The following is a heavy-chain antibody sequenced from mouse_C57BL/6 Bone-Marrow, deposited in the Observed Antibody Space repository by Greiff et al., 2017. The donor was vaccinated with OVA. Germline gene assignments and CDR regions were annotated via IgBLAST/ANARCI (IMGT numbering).Heavy chain of an antibody. D-gene: IGHD1-1*01. CDR1: GFSLTSYG. V-gene: IGHV2-2*01. J-gene: IGHJ4*01. CDR2: IWSGGST. Sequence: QVQLKQSGPGLVQPSQSLSISCTASGFSLTSYGVHWVRQSPGKGLAWLGVIWSGGSTDYNAAFISRLSISKDNSKSQVFFKMNSLQADDTAIYYCARRVGYYAMDYWGQGTSVTVSS. CDR3: ARRVGYYAMDY.